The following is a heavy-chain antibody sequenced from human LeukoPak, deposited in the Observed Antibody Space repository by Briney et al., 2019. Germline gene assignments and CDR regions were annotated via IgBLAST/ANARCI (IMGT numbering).Heavy chain of an antibody. Sequence: ASVKVSCKASGYTFADYYIHWVRQAPGQGLEWMGWIYPKSGGTNSAQKFQGRVTMTRDTSISTAYMELSRLRFDDTAVYYCARVSTSGYRDWLDPWGQGTLVTVSS. V-gene: IGHV1-2*02. D-gene: IGHD3-9*01. CDR2: IYPKSGGT. CDR3: ARVSTSGYRDWLDP. CDR1: GYTFADYY. J-gene: IGHJ5*02.